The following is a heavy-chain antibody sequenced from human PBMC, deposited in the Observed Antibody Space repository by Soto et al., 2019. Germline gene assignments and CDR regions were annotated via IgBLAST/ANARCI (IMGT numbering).Heavy chain of an antibody. CDR3: AKDRLAGNFDY. CDR2: ISATGGST. Sequence: GGSLRLSCAASGFTFNNYAMNWVRQAPGKGLEWVATISATGGSTYYADSVKGRFTISRDNSKSTLYLQMNGLRVEDTAVYYCAKDRLAGNFDYWGQGTQVTVSS. V-gene: IGHV3-23*01. CDR1: GFTFNNYA. J-gene: IGHJ4*02.